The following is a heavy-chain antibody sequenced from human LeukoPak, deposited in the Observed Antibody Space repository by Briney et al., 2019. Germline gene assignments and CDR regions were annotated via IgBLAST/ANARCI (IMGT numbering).Heavy chain of an antibody. CDR1: GGSVSSYY. Sequence: SETLSLTCTVSGGSVSSYYWSWIRQPPGKGLEWIGYIYYSGSTNYNPSLKSRVTISVDTSKNQFSLKLSSVTAADTAVYYCARGGYSSSWYVSYYYYYGMDVWGQGTTVTVSS. J-gene: IGHJ6*02. CDR3: ARGGYSSSWYVSYYYYYGMDV. D-gene: IGHD6-13*01. CDR2: IYYSGST. V-gene: IGHV4-59*02.